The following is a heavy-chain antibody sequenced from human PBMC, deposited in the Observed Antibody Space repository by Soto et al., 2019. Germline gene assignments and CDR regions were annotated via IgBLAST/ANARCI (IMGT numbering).Heavy chain of an antibody. CDR1: GFTFSSYA. D-gene: IGHD3-22*01. J-gene: IGHJ3*02. CDR3: RKSLGIYYDSRGFEDDACDI. CDR2: ISGSGGST. V-gene: IGHV3-23*01. Sequence: GGSLRLSCAASGFTFSSYAMSWVRQAPGKGLEWVSAISGSGGSTYYADSVKGRFTISRDNSKNTLYLQMNSLRAEDTAVYYCRKSLGIYYDSRGFEDDACDIWCQGTTVTVSS.